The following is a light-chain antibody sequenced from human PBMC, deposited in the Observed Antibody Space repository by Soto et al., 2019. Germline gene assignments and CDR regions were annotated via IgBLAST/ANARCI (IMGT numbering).Light chain of an antibody. CDR1: QSVNSN. Sequence: EIVLTHSPATLSLSPWEIATLSCRASQSVNSNYLAWYQQHPGQPPRLLIYGISTRATGIPARFSGSGSGTEFSLTISSLQSEDFAVYYCQQYSKWPITLGQGTRLEIK. CDR3: QQYSKWPIT. CDR2: GIS. J-gene: IGKJ5*01. V-gene: IGKV3-15*01.